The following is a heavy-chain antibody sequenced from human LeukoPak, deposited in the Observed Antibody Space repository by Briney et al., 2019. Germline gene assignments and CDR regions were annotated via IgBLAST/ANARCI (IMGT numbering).Heavy chain of an antibody. V-gene: IGHV4-34*01. J-gene: IGHJ5*02. D-gene: IGHD3-10*01. Sequence: SETLSLTCAVYGGSFSGYYWSWIRQPPGKELEWIGEINHSGSTNYNPSLKSRVTISVDTSKNQFSLKLSSVTAADTAVYYCARARRVAPIGPWGQGTLVTVSS. CDR2: INHSGST. CDR1: GGSFSGYY. CDR3: ARARRVAPIGP.